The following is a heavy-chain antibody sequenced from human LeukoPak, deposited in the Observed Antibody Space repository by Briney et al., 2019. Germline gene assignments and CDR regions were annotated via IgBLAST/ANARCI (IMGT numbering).Heavy chain of an antibody. CDR1: GFTFSLYT. CDR3: AKGPPKGYCSSTSCPVYY. D-gene: IGHD2-2*01. Sequence: GGSLRLSCAASGFTFSLYTMHWVRQAPGKGLEWVAVISYDGSDKYYADSVKGRFTISRDNSKNTLFLQMNSLRAEDTAVYYCAKGPPKGYCSSTSCPVYYWGQGTLVTVSS. V-gene: IGHV3-30*04. J-gene: IGHJ4*02. CDR2: ISYDGSDK.